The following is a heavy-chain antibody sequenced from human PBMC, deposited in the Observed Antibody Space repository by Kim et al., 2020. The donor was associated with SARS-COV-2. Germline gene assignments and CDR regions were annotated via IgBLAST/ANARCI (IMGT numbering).Heavy chain of an antibody. CDR1: GFTFSSYG. Sequence: GGSLRLSCAASGFTFSSYGMHWVRQAPGKGLEWVAVIWYDGSNKYYADSVKGRFTISRDNSKNTLYLQMNSLRAEDTAVYYCARDKVPYDFWSGYQDYWGQGTLVTVSS. V-gene: IGHV3-33*01. CDR2: IWYDGSNK. CDR3: ARDKVPYDFWSGYQDY. D-gene: IGHD3-3*01. J-gene: IGHJ4*02.